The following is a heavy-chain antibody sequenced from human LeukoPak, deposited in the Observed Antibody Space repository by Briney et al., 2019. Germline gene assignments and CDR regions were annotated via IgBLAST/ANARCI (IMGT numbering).Heavy chain of an antibody. CDR3: ARDASTYGYFDY. CDR2: INPSGGST. V-gene: IGHV1-46*01. D-gene: IGHD2-2*01. Sequence: ASVKVSCKASGYTFTSHYMHWVRQAPRQGREWMGMINPSGGSTTYTQKFQGRVTMTRDTSTGTVYLELRSLRSDDTAAYYCARDASTYGYFDYWGQGTLVTVSS. J-gene: IGHJ4*02. CDR1: GYTFTSHY.